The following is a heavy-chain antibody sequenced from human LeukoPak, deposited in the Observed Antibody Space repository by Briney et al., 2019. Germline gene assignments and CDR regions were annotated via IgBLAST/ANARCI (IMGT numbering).Heavy chain of an antibody. V-gene: IGHV3-48*03. Sequence: QPGGSLRLSCAASGFSFSSYEMNWVRQAPGKGLEWVSYISSSGSTIYYADSVKGRFTISRDNAKNSLYLQMNSLRAEDTAVYYCARGEYSSSWYGRRGGEYFQHWGQGTLVTVSS. CDR2: ISSSGSTI. CDR3: ARGEYSSSWYGRRGGEYFQH. J-gene: IGHJ1*01. CDR1: GFSFSSYE. D-gene: IGHD6-13*01.